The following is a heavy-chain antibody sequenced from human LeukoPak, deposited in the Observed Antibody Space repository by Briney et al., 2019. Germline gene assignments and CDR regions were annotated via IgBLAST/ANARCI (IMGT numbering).Heavy chain of an antibody. CDR2: VNHGGST. D-gene: IGHD1/OR15-1a*01. CDR1: GGSFSKYY. CDR3: ARVRSIVLAGTDSYYDYGMDF. J-gene: IGHJ6*01. V-gene: IGHV4-34*01. Sequence: PSETLSLTCAVYGGSFSKYYWRWVRRPPKKGLEWIGEVNHGGSTKYNPSLESRVSISVDTSKNQFSLKLRSVTAADTAVYYCARVRSIVLAGTDSYYDYGMDFWGQGTTVIVSS.